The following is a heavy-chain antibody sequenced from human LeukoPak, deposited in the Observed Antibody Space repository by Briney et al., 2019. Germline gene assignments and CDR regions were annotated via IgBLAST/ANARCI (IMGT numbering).Heavy chain of an antibody. Sequence: GRSLRLSCAASGFTFGSYGMHWVRQAPGKGLEWVAVISYDGSNKYSADSVKGRFTISRDNSKNTLYLQMNSLRAEDTAVYYCAKSGIAAAGTKRGYFDYWGQGTLVTVSS. CDR1: GFTFGSYG. D-gene: IGHD6-13*01. CDR2: ISYDGSNK. V-gene: IGHV3-30*18. J-gene: IGHJ4*02. CDR3: AKSGIAAAGTKRGYFDY.